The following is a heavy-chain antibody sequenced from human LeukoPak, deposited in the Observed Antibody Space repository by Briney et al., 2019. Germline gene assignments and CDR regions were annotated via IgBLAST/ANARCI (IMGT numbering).Heavy chain of an antibody. D-gene: IGHD6-19*01. V-gene: IGHV1-46*02. CDR3: ARARSQTGYSSGWFPSYYGMDV. Sequence: ASVKVSCKASGYNFNSYYVHWVRQAPGQGLEWMGIINPSGGSTSYAQKFQGRVTMTRDTSTSTVYMELSSLRSEDTAVYYCARARSQTGYSSGWFPSYYGMDVWGQGTTVTVSS. J-gene: IGHJ6*02. CDR1: GYNFNSYY. CDR2: INPSGGST.